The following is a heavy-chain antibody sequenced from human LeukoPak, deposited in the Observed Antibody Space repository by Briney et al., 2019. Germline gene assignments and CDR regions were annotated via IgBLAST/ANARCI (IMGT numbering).Heavy chain of an antibody. CDR2: TWYDGRNK. CDR1: GITFNA. Sequence: GTSLRLSCAASGITFNATHWVRQAPGKGLEWVALTWYDGRNKYYADSVKGRFTISIDNSKNMVYLHMNSLRADDTAVYYCARELFGSGSRPDYWGQGTLVTVSS. CDR3: ARELFGSGSRPDY. D-gene: IGHD3-10*01. V-gene: IGHV3-33*01. J-gene: IGHJ4*02.